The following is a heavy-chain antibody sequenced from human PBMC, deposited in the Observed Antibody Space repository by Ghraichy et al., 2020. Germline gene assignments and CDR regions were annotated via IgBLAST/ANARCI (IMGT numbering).Heavy chain of an antibody. D-gene: IGHD3-3*01. V-gene: IGHV1-2*06. CDR3: ARGGFWSGYYDAFDI. J-gene: IGHJ3*02. CDR2: INPNSGGT. Sequence: ASVKVSCKASGYTFTGYYMHWVRQAPGQGLEWMGRINPNSGGTNYAQKFQGRVTMTRDTSISTAYMELSRLRSDDTAVYYCARGGFWSGYYDAFDIWGHGTMVTVSS. CDR1: GYTFTGYY.